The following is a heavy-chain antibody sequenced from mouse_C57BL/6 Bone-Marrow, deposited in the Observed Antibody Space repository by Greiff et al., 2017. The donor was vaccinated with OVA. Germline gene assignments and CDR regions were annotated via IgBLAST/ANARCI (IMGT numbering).Heavy chain of an antibody. J-gene: IGHJ2*01. CDR1: GFNIKDDY. CDR2: LDPENGDT. V-gene: IGHV14-4*01. Sequence: EVQLQQSGAELVRPGASVKLSCTASGFNIKDDYMHWVKQRPEQGLEWIGWLDPENGDTEYASKFQGKATITADTSSNTDYLQLSSLTSEDTAVYYCTSYGNFDYWGQGTTLTVSS. D-gene: IGHD2-1*01. CDR3: TSYGNFDY.